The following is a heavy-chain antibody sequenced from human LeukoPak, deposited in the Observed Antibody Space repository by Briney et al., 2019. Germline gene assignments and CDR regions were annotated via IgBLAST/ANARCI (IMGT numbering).Heavy chain of an antibody. CDR3: ARESCSSTSCYYYFDY. CDR1: GYTFTSYY. J-gene: IGHJ4*02. V-gene: IGHV1-46*01. CDR2: INPSGGST. D-gene: IGHD2-2*01. Sequence: ASVKVSCKASGYTFTSYYMHWVRQTPGQGLEWMGIINPSGGSTSYAQKFQGRVTMTRDTSTSTVYMELSSLRSEDTAVYYCARESCSSTSCYYYFDYWGQGTLVTVSS.